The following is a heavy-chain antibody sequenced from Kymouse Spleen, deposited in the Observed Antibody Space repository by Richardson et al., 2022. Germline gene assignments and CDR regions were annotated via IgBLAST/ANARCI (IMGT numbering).Heavy chain of an antibody. J-gene: IGHJ5*02. Sequence: QLQLQESGPGLVKPSETLSLTCTVSGGSISSSSYYWGWIRQPPGKGLEWIGSIYYSGSTYYNPSLKSRVTISVDTSKNQFSLKLSSVTAADTAVYYCARQEFYSSSVDPWGQGTLVTVSS. D-gene: IGHD6-6*01. CDR2: IYYSGST. CDR1: GGSISSSSYY. CDR3: ARQEFYSSSVDP. V-gene: IGHV4-39*01.